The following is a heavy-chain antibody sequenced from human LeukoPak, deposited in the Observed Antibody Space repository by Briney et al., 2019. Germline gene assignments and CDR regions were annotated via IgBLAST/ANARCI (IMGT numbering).Heavy chain of an antibody. CDR2: ISGSGSGGTTT. Sequence: AGGSLRLSCATSGFTLRNYAMSWVRQAPRKGLEWVSTISGSGSGGTTTYYADSVKGGFSISGDNYKNSLYLQMHGLRAEDTAVYYCAKTYAGYEGNWGQGTLVTVSS. CDR3: AKTYAGYEGN. J-gene: IGHJ4*02. CDR1: GFTLRNYA. D-gene: IGHD5-12*01. V-gene: IGHV3-23*01.